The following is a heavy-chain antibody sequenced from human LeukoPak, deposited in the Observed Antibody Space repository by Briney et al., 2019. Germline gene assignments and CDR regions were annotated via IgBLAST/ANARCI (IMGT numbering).Heavy chain of an antibody. CDR1: GYTFTSYD. CDR2: MNPNSGNT. J-gene: IGHJ4*02. V-gene: IGHV1-8*01. D-gene: IGHD3-22*01. Sequence: ASVKVSCKASGYTFTSYDINWVRQATGQGLEWMGWMNPNSGNTGYAQKFQGRVTMTRNTPISTAYMELSSLRSEDTAVYYCARGDSEITMILSWGQGTLVTVSS. CDR3: ARGDSEITMILS.